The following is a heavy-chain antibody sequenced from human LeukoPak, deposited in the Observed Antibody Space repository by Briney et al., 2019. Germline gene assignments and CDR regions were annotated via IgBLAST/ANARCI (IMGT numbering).Heavy chain of an antibody. D-gene: IGHD1-26*01. V-gene: IGHV4-39*07. CDR2: IYYSGST. Sequence: SETLSLTCTVSGGSISSGSYYWGWIRQPPGKGLEWIGSIYYSGSTYYNPSLKSRVTISVDTSKNQFSLKLSSVTAADTAVYYCTRLSAGAPLLGDNWGQGTLVTVSS. CDR3: TRLSAGAPLLGDN. J-gene: IGHJ4*02. CDR1: GGSISSGSYY.